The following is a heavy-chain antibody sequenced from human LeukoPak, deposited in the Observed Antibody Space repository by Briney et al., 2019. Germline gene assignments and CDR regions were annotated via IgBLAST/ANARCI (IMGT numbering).Heavy chain of an antibody. CDR2: IKWNGDTT. D-gene: IGHD3-10*01. V-gene: IGHV3-20*04. J-gene: IGHJ6*02. CDR3: AREGSGSPHYGMDV. CDR1: GFTFDDYG. Sequence: GGSLRLSCAASGFTFDDYGMSWVRQAPGKGLEWVSGIKWNGDTTGAADSVKRRFAITRDNAKNSLYLQMNSLRAEDTALYYCAREGSGSPHYGMDVWGQGTTVTVSS.